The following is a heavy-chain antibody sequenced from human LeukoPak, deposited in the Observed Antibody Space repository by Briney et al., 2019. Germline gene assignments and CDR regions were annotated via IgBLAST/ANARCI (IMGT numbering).Heavy chain of an antibody. D-gene: IGHD5-18*01. CDR1: GGSISSYY. V-gene: IGHV4-59*08. CDR2: IYYSGST. CDR3: ARHRRGYSYVSDAFDI. Sequence: SETLSLICTVSGGSISSYYWSWIRQPPGKGLEWIGYIYYSGSTNYNPSLKSRVTISVDTSKNQFSLKLSSVTAADTAVYYCARHRRGYSYVSDAFDIWGQGTMVTVSS. J-gene: IGHJ3*02.